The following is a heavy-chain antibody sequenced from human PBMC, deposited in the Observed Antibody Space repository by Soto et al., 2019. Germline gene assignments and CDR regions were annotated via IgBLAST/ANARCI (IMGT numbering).Heavy chain of an antibody. CDR1: GDSISSGGYY. J-gene: IGHJ5*02. CDR2: IYYSGST. V-gene: IGHV4-31*03. D-gene: IGHD3-22*01. CDR3: ARARDRSAYYSP. Sequence: QVQLQESGPGLVKPSQTLSLTCTVSGDSISSGGYYWSWIRQHPGKGLEWIGYIYYSGSTYYNPSLKSRVTISLDTSKNQFSLKLSSVTAAATAVYYCARARDRSAYYSPWGQGTLVTVSS.